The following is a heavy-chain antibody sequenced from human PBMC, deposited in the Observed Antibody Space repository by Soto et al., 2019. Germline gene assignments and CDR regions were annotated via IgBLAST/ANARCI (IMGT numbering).Heavy chain of an antibody. CDR3: ARPEMATRTEDFDI. D-gene: IGHD5-12*01. CDR2: INPNSGGT. V-gene: IGHV1-2*02. Sequence: ASVKVSCKASGYTFTGYYMHWVRQAPGQGLEWMGWINPNSGGTNYAQKFQGRVTMTRDTSISTAYMELSRLRSDDTAVYYCARPEMATRTEDFDIWGQGTMVTVSS. CDR1: GYTFTGYY. J-gene: IGHJ3*02.